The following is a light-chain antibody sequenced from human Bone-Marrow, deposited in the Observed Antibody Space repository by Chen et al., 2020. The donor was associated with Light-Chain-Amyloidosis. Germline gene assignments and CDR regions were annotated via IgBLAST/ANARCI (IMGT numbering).Light chain of an antibody. CDR3: QVWDRSSDRPV. CDR2: DDS. V-gene: IGLV3-21*02. Sequence: SYVLTQPSSVSVAPGQTATIACGGNNIGSTSVHWYQQTPGQAPLLVVYDDSDRPSGLPERLSGSNSGNTATRTISRVEAGEEADYYCQVWDRSSDRPVFGGGTKLTVL. CDR1: NIGSTS. J-gene: IGLJ3*02.